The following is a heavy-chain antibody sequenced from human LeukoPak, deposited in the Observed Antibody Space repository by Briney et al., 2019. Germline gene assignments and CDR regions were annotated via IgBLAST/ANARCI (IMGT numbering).Heavy chain of an antibody. Sequence: GGSLRLSCVASGFSFREYPIHWVRQAPGKGLEWVAVISNDGTNEYDAEFVKGRFTMSRDNSKNTMFLDMNNLRTEDTAVYYCARAQISIISSGQYLDVWGQGTLVTVSS. CDR2: ISNDGTNE. V-gene: IGHV3-30-3*01. J-gene: IGHJ3*01. CDR3: ARAQISIISSGQYLDV. CDR1: GFSFREYP. D-gene: IGHD3-9*01.